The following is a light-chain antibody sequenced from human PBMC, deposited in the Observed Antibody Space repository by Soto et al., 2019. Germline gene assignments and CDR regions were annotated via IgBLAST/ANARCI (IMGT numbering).Light chain of an antibody. V-gene: IGKV3-20*01. CDR3: QQYGNSPWT. J-gene: IGKJ1*01. Sequence: EIVLTQSPGTLSLSPGERATLSCRASQSVSSSYLAWYQQKPGQAPRLLIYGASSRATGIPDRFSGSGSGTDFTFTISRLEPEDFAVYHCQQYGNSPWTCGQGTKVDIK. CDR2: GAS. CDR1: QSVSSSY.